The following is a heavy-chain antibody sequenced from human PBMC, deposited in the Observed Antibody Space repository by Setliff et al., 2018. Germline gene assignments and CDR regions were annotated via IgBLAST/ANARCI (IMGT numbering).Heavy chain of an antibody. Sequence: GASVKVSCKASEYTFISYDINWVRQATGRGLEWMGWMNPNSGNTGYAQKFQGRVTMTRNTSTSTAYMELSSLRSEDTAVYYCARGRHSSGWPNNWFDPWGQGTLVTVSS. D-gene: IGHD6-19*01. CDR3: ARGRHSSGWPNNWFDP. CDR2: MNPNSGNT. J-gene: IGHJ5*02. CDR1: EYTFISYD. V-gene: IGHV1-8*02.